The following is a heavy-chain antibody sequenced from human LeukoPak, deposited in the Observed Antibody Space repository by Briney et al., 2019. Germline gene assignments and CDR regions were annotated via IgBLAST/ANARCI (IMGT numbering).Heavy chain of an antibody. CDR3: ARAPLTTESDY. CDR2: ISAYNGNT. V-gene: IGHV1-18*01. J-gene: IGHJ4*02. CDR1: RYTLTNYG. D-gene: IGHD4-17*01. Sequence: ASVTVSYMPSRYTLTNYGKRLLRQAPGPRLEWIGWISAYNGNTNYAQKLQSRVTMSTDTLTSTAYMELRSLRSDDTAVYYCARAPLTTESDYWGQGTLVTVSS.